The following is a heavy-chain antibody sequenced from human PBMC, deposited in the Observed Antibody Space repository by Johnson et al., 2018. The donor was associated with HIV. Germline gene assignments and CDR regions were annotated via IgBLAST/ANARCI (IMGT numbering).Heavy chain of an antibody. CDR2: IRYDGSNK. Sequence: QEQLVESGGGVVQPGGSLRLSCAASGFTFSSYGMHWVRQAPGKGLEWVTFIRYDGSNKYYADSVKGRFTISRDNSKNPLYLQMNSLRAEDTAVYYCARVGDGNNKNAFDIWGQGTMVTVSS. V-gene: IGHV3-30*02. CDR1: GFTFSSYG. D-gene: IGHD5-24*01. J-gene: IGHJ3*02. CDR3: ARVGDGNNKNAFDI.